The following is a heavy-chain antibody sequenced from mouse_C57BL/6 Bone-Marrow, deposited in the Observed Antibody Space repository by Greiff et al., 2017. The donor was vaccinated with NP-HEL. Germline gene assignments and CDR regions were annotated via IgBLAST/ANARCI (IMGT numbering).Heavy chain of an antibody. CDR3: ARSGDGYYGWYFDV. J-gene: IGHJ1*03. D-gene: IGHD2-3*01. Sequence: EVKLMESGGGLVQPGGSLSLSCAASGFTFTDYYMSWVRQPPGKALEWLGFIRNKANGYTTEYSASVKGRFTISRDNSQSILYLQMNALRAEDSATYYCARSGDGYYGWYFDVWGTGTTVTVSS. CDR2: IRNKANGYTT. CDR1: GFTFTDYY. V-gene: IGHV7-3*01.